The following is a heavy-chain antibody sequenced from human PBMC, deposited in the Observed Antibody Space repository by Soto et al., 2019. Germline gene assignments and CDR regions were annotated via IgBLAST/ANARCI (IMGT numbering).Heavy chain of an antibody. D-gene: IGHD3-22*01. CDR3: ATAYYDSRGFQDR. CDR2: TYYRSKWYN. V-gene: IGHV6-1*01. CDR1: GDSVSSNSAA. Sequence: SQTLSLTCAISGDSVSSNSAAWNWIRQSPSRGLEWLGRTYYRSKWYNDYAVSVKSRITINPDTSKNQFSLQLNSVTPEDTATYFCATAYYDSRGFQDRWGQGTLVTVSS. J-gene: IGHJ5*02.